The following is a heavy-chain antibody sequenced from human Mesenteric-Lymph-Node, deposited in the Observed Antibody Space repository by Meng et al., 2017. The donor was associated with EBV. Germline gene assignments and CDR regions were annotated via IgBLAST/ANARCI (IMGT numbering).Heavy chain of an antibody. V-gene: IGHV4-34*12. CDR1: GDSFSAYY. D-gene: IGHD3-16*01. CDR3: ATGWGKANY. J-gene: IGHJ4*02. CDR2: VIHSGNT. Sequence: QLKQWGAGLLQPSETLSLTCDVYGDSFSAYYWRWIRPPPGRGLEWIGDVIHSGNTSYSPSLKSRVTISVDTSKRQFSLKLRSMTAADTAVYYCATGWGKANYWGQGTLVTVSS.